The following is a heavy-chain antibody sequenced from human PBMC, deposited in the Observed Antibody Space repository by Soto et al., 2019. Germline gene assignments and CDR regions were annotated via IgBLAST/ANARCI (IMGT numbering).Heavy chain of an antibody. CDR1: GFTFSSNA. CDR2: ISGSGGST. J-gene: IGHJ6*02. Sequence: EVQLVESGGGLVQPGGSLRLSCAASGFTFSSNALSWVRQAPGKGLEWVSAISGSGGSTYYSDSVRGRFAISRDNSKNTVYLQMSSLRAEDTAVYYCAKHGGVSSLPYVGVDVWGQGTSVTVSS. D-gene: IGHD3-16*01. V-gene: IGHV3-23*04. CDR3: AKHGGVSSLPYVGVDV.